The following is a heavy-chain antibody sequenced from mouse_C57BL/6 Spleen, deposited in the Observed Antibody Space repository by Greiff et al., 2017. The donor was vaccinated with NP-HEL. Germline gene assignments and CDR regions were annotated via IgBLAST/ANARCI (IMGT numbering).Heavy chain of an antibody. V-gene: IGHV1-69*01. Sequence: QVQLQQPGAELVMPGASVKLSCKASGYTFTSYWMHWVKQRPGQGLEWIGEIDPSDSYTNYNQKFKGKSTLTVDKSSSTAYMQLSSLTSEDSAVYYCARGHYGSPYYFDYWGQGTTLTVSS. CDR1: GYTFTSYW. D-gene: IGHD1-1*01. CDR2: IDPSDSYT. CDR3: ARGHYGSPYYFDY. J-gene: IGHJ2*01.